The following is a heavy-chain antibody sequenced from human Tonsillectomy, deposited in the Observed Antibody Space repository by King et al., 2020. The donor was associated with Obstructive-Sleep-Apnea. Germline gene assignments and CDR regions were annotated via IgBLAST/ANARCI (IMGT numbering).Heavy chain of an antibody. D-gene: IGHD2-21*02. CDR2: INHSGST. CDR1: GGSFSGYY. J-gene: IGHJ5*02. V-gene: IGHV4-34*01. Sequence: VQLQQWGAGLLKPSETLSLTCAVYGGSFSGYYWSWIRQPPGKGLEWIGEINHSGSTNYNPSLKSRVTISVDTSKNQFSLKLSSVTAADTAVYYCARASIVVVTATRIGNWFDPWGQGTLVTVSS. CDR3: ARASIVVVTATRIGNWFDP.